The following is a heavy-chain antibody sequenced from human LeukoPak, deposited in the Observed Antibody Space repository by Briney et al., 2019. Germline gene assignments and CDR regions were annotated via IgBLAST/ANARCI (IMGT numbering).Heavy chain of an antibody. CDR2: VYHNGET. V-gene: IGHV4-38-2*02. CDR1: GYSITTNYY. CDR3: VTPRSWELSDMAV. Sequence: SETLSLTCTVSGYSITTNYYWAWIRQSPGTGLEWIGSVYHNGETYYNPSLKSRVIISVDTSKNDFSLRLTSVTAADTAVYYCVTPRSWELSDMAVWGKGTTVIVSS. J-gene: IGHJ6*03. D-gene: IGHD1-26*01.